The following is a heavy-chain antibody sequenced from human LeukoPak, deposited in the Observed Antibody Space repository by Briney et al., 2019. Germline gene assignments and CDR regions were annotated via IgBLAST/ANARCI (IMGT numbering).Heavy chain of an antibody. CDR2: ISAYNGNT. CDR1: GYTFTSYG. Sequence: ASVKVSCKASGYTFTSYGISWVRQAPGQGLEWMGWISAYNGNTNYAQKLQGRVTMTTDTSTSTAYMELRSLRSDDTAVYYCARAGTTGTPPYYYYYMDVWGKGTTVTVSS. D-gene: IGHD1-1*01. V-gene: IGHV1-18*01. J-gene: IGHJ6*03. CDR3: ARAGTTGTPPYYYYYMDV.